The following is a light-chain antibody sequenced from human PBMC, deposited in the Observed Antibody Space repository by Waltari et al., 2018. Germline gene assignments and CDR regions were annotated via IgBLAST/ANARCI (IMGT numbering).Light chain of an antibody. CDR3: SSYTTSGTL. Sequence: QSALTQPASVSGSPGQSIAISCTGTSSDVGGYNYVSWYQQHPGTAPKLMIYDVSKRPSWGSNGLSGSKSGNTASLTISGLQAEDEADYYCSSYTTSGTLFGTGTKVTVL. CDR2: DVS. V-gene: IGLV2-14*03. J-gene: IGLJ1*01. CDR1: SSDVGGYNY.